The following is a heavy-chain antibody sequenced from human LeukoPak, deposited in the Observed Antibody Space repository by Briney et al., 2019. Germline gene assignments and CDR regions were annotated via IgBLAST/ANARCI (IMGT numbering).Heavy chain of an antibody. CDR1: GFTFSKYA. V-gene: IGHV3-23*01. D-gene: IGHD6-6*01. CDR2: ISGSGGST. J-gene: IGHJ6*03. CDR3: AKGVAALLYYYYYIDV. Sequence: PGGSLRLSCAASGFTFSKYAMSWVRQAPGKGLEWFSGISGSGGSTYYADSVKGRFTISRDNSKNTLYVQMNSLRAEDTAVYFCAKGVAALLYYYYYIDVWGKGTTVTVSS.